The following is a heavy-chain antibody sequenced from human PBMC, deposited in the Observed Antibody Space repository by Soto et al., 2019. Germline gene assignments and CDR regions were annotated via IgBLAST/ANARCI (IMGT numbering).Heavy chain of an antibody. Sequence: EVQLLESGGDLGQPGGSLRLSCAVSGFTFSSYAMSWVRQAPGKGLEWVSTISSRGDGTYYPDSVKGRFTISRDNSKNTLYVHMNSLRAEDTAVYYCARAQPTYSSSYFDYWGQGTLVTVSS. CDR3: ARAQPTYSSSYFDY. CDR1: GFTFSSYA. J-gene: IGHJ4*02. CDR2: ISSRGDGT. V-gene: IGHV3-23*01. D-gene: IGHD3-22*01.